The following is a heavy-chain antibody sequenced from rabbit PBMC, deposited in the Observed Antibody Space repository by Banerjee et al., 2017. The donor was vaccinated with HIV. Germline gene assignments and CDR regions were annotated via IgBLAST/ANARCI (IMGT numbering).Heavy chain of an antibody. V-gene: IGHV1S7*01. Sequence: QLKETGGGLVQPGGSLTLTCTASGFDISSYYMSWVRQAPGKGLEWIGIIYPGKGSADYASWVNGRFTVSLDNAQNTVFLQMTSLTAADTATYFCARSAYGDGTYYNLWGPGTLVTVS. J-gene: IGHJ4*01. CDR2: IYPGKGSA. CDR3: ARSAYGDGTYYNL. D-gene: IGHD2-1*01. CDR1: GFDISSYY.